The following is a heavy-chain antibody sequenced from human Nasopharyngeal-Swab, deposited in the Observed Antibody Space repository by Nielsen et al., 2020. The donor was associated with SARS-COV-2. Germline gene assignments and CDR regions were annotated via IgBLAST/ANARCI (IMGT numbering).Heavy chain of an antibody. J-gene: IGHJ3*02. CDR1: GFTFSSYS. D-gene: IGHD3-16*01. Sequence: GESLKISCVASGFTFSSYSMYWVRQAPRQGLVFVSQINVDGSSINCADSVKGRFTTSRDNAKNTLYLQMNSLRAEDTAVYYCTRNHLGLGIWGQGTVVTVSS. V-gene: IGHV3-74*01. CDR3: TRNHLGLGI. CDR2: INVDGSSI.